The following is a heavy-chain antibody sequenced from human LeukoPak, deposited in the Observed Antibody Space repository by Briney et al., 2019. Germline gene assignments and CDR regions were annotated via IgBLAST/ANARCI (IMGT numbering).Heavy chain of an antibody. Sequence: SETLSLTCAVYGGSFSGYYWSWIRQPPGKGLEWIGEINHSGSTNYNPSLKSRVTISVDTTKNQFSLKLSSVTAADTAVYYCARGRYSSGWYSNDYWGQGTLVTVSS. CDR3: ARGRYSSGWYSNDY. CDR2: INHSGST. V-gene: IGHV4-34*01. D-gene: IGHD6-19*01. CDR1: GGSFSGYY. J-gene: IGHJ4*02.